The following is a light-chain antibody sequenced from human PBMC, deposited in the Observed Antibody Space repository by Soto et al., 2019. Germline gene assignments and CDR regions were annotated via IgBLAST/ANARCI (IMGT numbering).Light chain of an antibody. CDR2: DAS. V-gene: IGKV1-5*01. CDR3: QQYNSYSIT. J-gene: IGKJ5*01. CDR1: RTVSW. Sequence: IQMTQSPSTLSGSVGDRVSLTWRASRTVSWLAWYQQKPGKAPKLLIYDASSLESGVPSRFSGSGSGTEFTLTISSLQPDDFATYYCQQYNSYSITFGQGTRLEIK.